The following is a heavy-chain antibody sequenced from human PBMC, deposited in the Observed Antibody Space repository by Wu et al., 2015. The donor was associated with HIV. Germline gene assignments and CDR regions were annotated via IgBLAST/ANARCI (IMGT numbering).Heavy chain of an antibody. Sequence: QVHLLQSGAEVKKSGSSVRVSCKASGATFSNYALSWVRQAPGQGLEWMGRLIPMYGAADYAQKLQGRVTITADVSTNTAYMVVNSLTSDDTAVYYCAGGGGRTAMDPFDFWGQGTLVTVSS. CDR1: GATFSNYA. V-gene: IGHV1-69*13. CDR3: AGGGGRTAMDPFDF. J-gene: IGHJ4*02. CDR2: LIPMYGAA. D-gene: IGHD5-18*01.